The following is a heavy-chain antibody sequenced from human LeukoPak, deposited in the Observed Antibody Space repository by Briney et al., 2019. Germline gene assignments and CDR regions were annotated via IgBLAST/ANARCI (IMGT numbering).Heavy chain of an antibody. CDR1: GGALSSDS. CDR3: ARSRDYAFDV. V-gene: IGHV3-48*02. D-gene: IGHD2-2*01. Sequence: GGSLRLSCAVSGGALSSDSTNWVRRSPGKGLEWIAHSSIHNGDVNYADSVKGRFTISRDNTKNSLYLQLESLRDEDTGVYYCARSRDYAFDVWGQGTMVTVSS. CDR2: SSIHNGDV. J-gene: IGHJ3*01.